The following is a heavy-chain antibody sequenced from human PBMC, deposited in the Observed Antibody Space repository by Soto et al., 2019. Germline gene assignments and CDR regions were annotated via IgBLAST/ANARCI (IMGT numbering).Heavy chain of an antibody. CDR1: GGNISSYD. J-gene: IGHJ4*02. Sequence: SETLSLTCTVSGGNISSYDWSWIRQPPGKGLEWIGYIYYSGSTNYNPSLKSRVTISVDTSKNRFSLKLSSVTAADTAVYYCARRYGASFDYSGQGTLVTVSS. CDR3: ARRYGASFDY. CDR2: IYYSGST. V-gene: IGHV4-59*01. D-gene: IGHD4-17*01.